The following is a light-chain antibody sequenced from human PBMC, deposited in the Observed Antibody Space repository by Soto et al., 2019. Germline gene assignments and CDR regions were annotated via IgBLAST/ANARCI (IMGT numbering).Light chain of an antibody. CDR3: VQHYNYPPT. V-gene: IGKV1-6*01. CDR1: QGIRND. CDR2: AAS. Sequence: AIQMTQSPSSLSASVGGRVTLTCRASQGIRNDVGWYQQKPGIAPKFLIFAASNLQIGVPSRFSGSGSGTDFTLTISSLQPEDFATYYCVQHYNYPPTFGQGTKVDIK. J-gene: IGKJ1*01.